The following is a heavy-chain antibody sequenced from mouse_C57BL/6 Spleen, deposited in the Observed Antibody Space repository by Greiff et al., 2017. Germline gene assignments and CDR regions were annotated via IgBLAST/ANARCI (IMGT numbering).Heavy chain of an antibody. CDR1: GYTFTSYW. D-gene: IGHD2-2*01. J-gene: IGHJ2*01. CDR2: IAPSDSYT. V-gene: IGHV1-69*01. Sequence: QVQLQQPGAELVMPGASVKLSCKASGYTFTSYWMHWVKQRPGQGLEWIGEIAPSDSYTNYNQKFKGKSTLTVDKSSSTAYMQLSSLTSEDSAVYYCARGGLRPYYFDYWGQGTTLTVSS. CDR3: ARGGLRPYYFDY.